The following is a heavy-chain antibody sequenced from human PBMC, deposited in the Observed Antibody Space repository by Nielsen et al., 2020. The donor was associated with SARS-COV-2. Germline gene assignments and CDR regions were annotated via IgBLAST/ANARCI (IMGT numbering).Heavy chain of an antibody. Sequence: ASVKVSCKASGYTFTGYYMHWVRQAPGQGLEWMGGFDPEDGETIYAQKFQGRVTMTEDTSTDTAYMELSSLRSEDTAVYYCATDFAVITFGQGRYWGQGTLVTVSS. CDR1: GYTFTGYY. CDR2: FDPEDGET. J-gene: IGHJ4*02. D-gene: IGHD3-16*01. V-gene: IGHV1-24*01. CDR3: ATDFAVITFGQGRY.